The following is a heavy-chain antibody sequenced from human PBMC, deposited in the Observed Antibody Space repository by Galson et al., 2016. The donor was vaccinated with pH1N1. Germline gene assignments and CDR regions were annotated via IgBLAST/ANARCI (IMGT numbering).Heavy chain of an antibody. V-gene: IGHV2-5*02. CDR1: GFSVSSSGMG. CDR2: IYWDDDK. J-gene: IGHJ3*01. CDR3: AHREVMITNAFDF. D-gene: IGHD3-16*01. Sequence: ALVKPTQTLTLTCNFSGFSVSSSGMGVGWIRQPPGKALEWLAVIYWDDDKRYSPSLKSRLTITKDTSKNQVVLKMTNMDPADTATYYCAHREVMITNAFDFWGQGTMVTVSS.